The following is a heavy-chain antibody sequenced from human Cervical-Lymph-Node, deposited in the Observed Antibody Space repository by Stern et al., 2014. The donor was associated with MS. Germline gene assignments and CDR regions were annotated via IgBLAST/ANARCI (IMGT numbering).Heavy chain of an antibody. D-gene: IGHD3-22*01. Sequence: QVQLVESGGGVVQPGTSLRLSCVASGFTFRTHGVHWVRQAPGKGLEWVAVAWSNGRQEYFADCGKGRFSISKDNTKNTLYLQMESLRVDDTAVYFCARDDDTSSHYSKFDYWGQGTVVTVSS. CDR1: GFTFRTHG. V-gene: IGHV3-33*01. CDR2: AWSNGRQE. J-gene: IGHJ4*02. CDR3: ARDDDTSSHYSKFDY.